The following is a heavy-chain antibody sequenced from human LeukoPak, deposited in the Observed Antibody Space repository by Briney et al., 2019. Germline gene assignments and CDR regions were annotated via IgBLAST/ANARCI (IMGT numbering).Heavy chain of an antibody. CDR3: ARGRPHGNDY. V-gene: IGHV3-74*01. D-gene: IGHD4-23*01. J-gene: IGHJ4*02. CDR1: GLTHSGYW. Sequence: GGSLRLSCSASGLTHSGYWMNWVRQAPGKGLVWVSRIASDGSSTTYADSVKGRFSISRDNAKNTLYLQMNSLRVEDTAVYYCARGRPHGNDYWGQGTLVTVSS. CDR2: IASDGSST.